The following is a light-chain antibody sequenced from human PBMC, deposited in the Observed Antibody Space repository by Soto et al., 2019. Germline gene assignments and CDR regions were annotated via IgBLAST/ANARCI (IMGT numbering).Light chain of an antibody. CDR3: SSYTSSSTQLYV. Sequence: VLTQPASVSGSPGQSITISCTGTSSDVGGYNYVSWYQQHPGKAPKLMIYDVSNRPSGVSNRFSGSKSGNTASLTISGLQAEDEADYYCSSYTSSSTQLYVFGTGTKVTVL. J-gene: IGLJ1*01. CDR1: SSDVGGYNY. V-gene: IGLV2-14*01. CDR2: DVS.